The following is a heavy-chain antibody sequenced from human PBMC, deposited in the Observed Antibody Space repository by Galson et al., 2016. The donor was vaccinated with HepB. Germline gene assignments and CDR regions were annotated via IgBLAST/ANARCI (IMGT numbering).Heavy chain of an antibody. CDR3: AGVVVAATNWFDP. CDR1: GGSFNDHY. J-gene: IGHJ5*02. V-gene: IGHV4-34*01. D-gene: IGHD2-15*01. CDR2: INYAGST. Sequence: SETLSLTCGVDGGSFNDHYWSWIRQPPGKGLEWIGEINYAGSTKYNPSLKSRVTISVDTSKDQFSLKLNSMTAADTAVYFCAGVVVAATNWFDPWGQGTLGTLSS.